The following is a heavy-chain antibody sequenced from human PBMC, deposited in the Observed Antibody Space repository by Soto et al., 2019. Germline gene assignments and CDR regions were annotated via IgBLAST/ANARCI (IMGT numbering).Heavy chain of an antibody. V-gene: IGHV1-69*01. J-gene: IGHJ6*02. Sequence: QVQVVQSGAEVKKPGSSVKVSCKASGDTDTNYVISWVRQAPGQGLEWMGGIFPKFGTTYSAQKLQDRLTITADESTSTVYMQLSSLRLDDTDVYYCEAEMTFGKLSVVWGQGTTVTVSS. CDR1: GDTDTNYV. D-gene: IGHD3-16*02. CDR2: IFPKFGTT. CDR3: EAEMTFGKLSVV.